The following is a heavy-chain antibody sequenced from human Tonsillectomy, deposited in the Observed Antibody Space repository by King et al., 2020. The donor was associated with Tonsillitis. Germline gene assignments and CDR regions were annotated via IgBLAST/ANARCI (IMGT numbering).Heavy chain of an antibody. J-gene: IGHJ2*01. Sequence: VQLQESGPGLVKPSETLSLTCTVSGGSISSYYWSWIRQPPGKGLEWIGYIYYSGSTNYNPSLKSRVTISVDTSKTQFSLKLSSVTAADTAVYYCARHPRNYWYFDLWGRGTLVTVSS. V-gene: IGHV4-59*08. CDR3: ARHPRNYWYFDL. CDR2: IYYSGST. CDR1: GGSISSYY.